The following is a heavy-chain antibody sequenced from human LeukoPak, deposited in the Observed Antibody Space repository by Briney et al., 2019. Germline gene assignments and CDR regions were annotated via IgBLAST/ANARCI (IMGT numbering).Heavy chain of an antibody. CDR3: ARGLYSSSCRYGP. CDR1: GGSISSSSYY. D-gene: IGHD6-13*01. V-gene: IGHV4-39*07. CDR2: INHSGST. J-gene: IGHJ5*02. Sequence: SETLSLTCTVSGGSISSSSYYWGWIRQPPGKGLEWIGEINHSGSTNYNPSLKSRVTISVDTSKNQFSLKLSSVTAADTAVYYCARGLYSSSCRYGPWGQGTLVTVSS.